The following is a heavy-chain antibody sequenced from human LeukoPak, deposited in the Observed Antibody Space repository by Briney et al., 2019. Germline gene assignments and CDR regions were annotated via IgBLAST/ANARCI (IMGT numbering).Heavy chain of an antibody. D-gene: IGHD5-12*01. V-gene: IGHV3-23*01. CDR2: LIGSSGST. CDR1: GFTSTNFA. J-gene: IGHJ4*02. CDR3: AKGAYDYIEIAYFDS. Sequence: GGSLRLSCVVSGFTSTNFAMNWVRQAPGKGLEWVSVLIGSSGSTDYADSVKGRFTISRDKSKNTVFLQMNSLRAEDTAIYYCAKGAYDYIEIAYFDSWGQGTLVTVSS.